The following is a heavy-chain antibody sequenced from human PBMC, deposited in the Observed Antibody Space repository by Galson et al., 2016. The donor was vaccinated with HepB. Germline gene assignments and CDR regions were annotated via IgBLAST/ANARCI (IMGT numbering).Heavy chain of an antibody. CDR2: TISDGSTT. CDR1: GFTFSSHW. Sequence: SLRLSCAVSGFTFSSHWMQWVRQAPGKGLAWVSRTISDGSTTSYADSVKGRFSLFRDNAESTVYLQMNRLRAEDPAVSYCARVTTVTAGGHFYYYMDVWGKGTTVTVSS. V-gene: IGHV3-74*01. D-gene: IGHD4-11*01. J-gene: IGHJ6*03. CDR3: ARVTTVTAGGHFYYYMDV.